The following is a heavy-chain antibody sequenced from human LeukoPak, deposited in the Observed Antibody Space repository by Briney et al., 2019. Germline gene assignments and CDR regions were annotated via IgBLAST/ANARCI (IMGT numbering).Heavy chain of an antibody. D-gene: IGHD6-13*01. J-gene: IGHJ4*02. CDR2: IYTSGST. CDR1: GGSISSYY. V-gene: IGHV4-4*09. Sequence: PSETLSLTCTGSGGSISSYYWSWIRQPPGKGLGWIGYIYTSGSTNYNPSLKSRVTISVDTSKNQFSLKLSSVTAADTAVYYCARRSLAGPFDYWGQGTLVTVSS. CDR3: ARRSLAGPFDY.